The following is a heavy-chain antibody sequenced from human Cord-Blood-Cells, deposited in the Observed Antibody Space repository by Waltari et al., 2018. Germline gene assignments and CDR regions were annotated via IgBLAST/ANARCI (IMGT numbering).Heavy chain of an antibody. CDR2: SIPIFGTA. D-gene: IGHD3-10*01. CDR3: ARDRGYGSGSYYDY. V-gene: IGHV1-69*12. CDR1: GGPFSSSA. J-gene: IGHJ4*02. Sequence: QVQLVQSGAEVKKPGSSVKVSCKASGGPFSSSAISWVRPAPGQGLEWMGGSIPIFGTANYAQKFQGRVTITADESTSTAYMELSSLRSEDTAVYYCARDRGYGSGSYYDYWGQGTLVTVSS.